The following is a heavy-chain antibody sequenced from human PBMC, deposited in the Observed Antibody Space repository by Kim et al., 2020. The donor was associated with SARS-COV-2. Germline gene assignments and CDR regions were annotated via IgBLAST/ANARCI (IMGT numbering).Heavy chain of an antibody. CDR3: ARHSEVTPYYEAFDV. Sequence: ADSVRGRFTISRDDVNNSLYLQMNSLRVEDTGVYYCARHSEVTPYYEAFDVWGQGTMVTVSS. D-gene: IGHD2-21*02. V-gene: IGHV3-11*06. J-gene: IGHJ3*01.